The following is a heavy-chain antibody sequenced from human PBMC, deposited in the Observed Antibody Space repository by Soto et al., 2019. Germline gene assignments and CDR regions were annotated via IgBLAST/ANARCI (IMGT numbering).Heavy chain of an antibody. CDR3: ASSSTMVRGVIGWFDP. D-gene: IGHD3-10*01. V-gene: IGHV4-34*01. CDR1: GGSFSGYY. CDR2: INHSGST. Sequence: SETLSLTCAVYGGSFSGYYWSWIRQPPGKGLEWIGEINHSGSTNYNPSPRSGVTISVDTSKNQFSLKLGSVTAADPAVYSCASSSTMVRGVIGWFDPWGQGTLVTVSS. J-gene: IGHJ5*02.